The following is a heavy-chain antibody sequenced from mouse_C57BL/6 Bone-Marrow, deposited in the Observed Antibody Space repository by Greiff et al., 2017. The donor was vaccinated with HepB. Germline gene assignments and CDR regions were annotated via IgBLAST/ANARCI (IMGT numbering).Heavy chain of an antibody. CDR2: IYPSDSET. V-gene: IGHV1-61*01. D-gene: IGHD2-2*01. J-gene: IGHJ2*01. CDR3: ALSTMVTPYYFDY. CDR1: GYTFTSYW. Sequence: QVQLQQPGAELVRPGSSVKLSCKASGYTFTSYWMDGVKQRPGQGLEWIGNIYPSDSETHYNQKFKDKATLPVDKSSSTAYMQLSSLTSEDSAVYYCALSTMVTPYYFDYWGQGTTLTVSS.